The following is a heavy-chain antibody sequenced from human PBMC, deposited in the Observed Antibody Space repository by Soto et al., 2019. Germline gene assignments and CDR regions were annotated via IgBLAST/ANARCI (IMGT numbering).Heavy chain of an antibody. J-gene: IGHJ6*02. CDR3: ARLSYSDALDV. Sequence: QVQLVQSGAEVRTPGASVKISCKASGYTFRSYGVQWVRQAPGQSLEWVGWSNGGNGFTKYSQELQDRVTITRDTAASTIYMELRGLTTDDTAVYYCARLSYSDALDVWGQGTTVNVSS. CDR1: GYTFRSYG. V-gene: IGHV1-3*02. CDR2: SNGGNGFT. D-gene: IGHD4-17*01.